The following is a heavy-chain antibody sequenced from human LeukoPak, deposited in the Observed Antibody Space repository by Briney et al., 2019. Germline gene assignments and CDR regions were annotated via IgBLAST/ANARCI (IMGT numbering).Heavy chain of an antibody. CDR3: ARGQHLGAFDI. CDR2: INSSGSTI. Sequence: PGGSLRLSCAASGFTFSSYEMNWVRQAPGKGLEWVSYINSSGSTIYYADSVKGRFTISRDNAKNSLHLQMNSLRAEDTALYYCARGQHLGAFDIWGQGTMVTVSS. D-gene: IGHD3-3*02. CDR1: GFTFSSYE. V-gene: IGHV3-48*03. J-gene: IGHJ3*02.